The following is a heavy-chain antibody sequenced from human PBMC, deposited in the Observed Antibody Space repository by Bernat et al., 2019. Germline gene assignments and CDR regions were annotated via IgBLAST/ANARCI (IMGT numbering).Heavy chain of an antibody. J-gene: IGHJ6*02. CDR3: ARAGQSLYYYYGMDV. CDR2: IYSGGST. Sequence: EVQLVESGGGLIQPGGSLRLSCAASGFTVSSNYMSWVRQAPGKGLEWVSVIYSGGSTYYADSVKGRFTISRDNSKNTLYLQMNSLRAEDTAVYYCARAGQSLYYYYGMDVWGQGTTVTVSS. V-gene: IGHV3-53*01. CDR1: GFTVSSNY.